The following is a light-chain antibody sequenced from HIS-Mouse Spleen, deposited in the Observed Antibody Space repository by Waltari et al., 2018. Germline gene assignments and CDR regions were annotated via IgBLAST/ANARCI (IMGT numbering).Light chain of an antibody. Sequence: LTQPASVSGSPGQSITISCTGTSSDVGGYNYVSWYQQHPGKAPKLMIYDVSNRPSGVSNRFSGSKSGNTASLTISGLQAEDEADYYCSSYTSSSTLRVFDGGTKLTVL. CDR3: SSYTSSSTLRV. CDR1: SSDVGGYNY. V-gene: IGLV2-14*03. CDR2: DVS. J-gene: IGLJ3*02.